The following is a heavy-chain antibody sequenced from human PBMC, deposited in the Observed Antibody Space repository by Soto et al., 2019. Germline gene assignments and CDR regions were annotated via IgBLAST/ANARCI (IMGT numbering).Heavy chain of an antibody. CDR3: ASGNDYGDIKETHYFDY. CDR1: GFTFSSYA. V-gene: IGHV3-30-3*01. J-gene: IGHJ4*02. D-gene: IGHD4-17*01. CDR2: ISYDGSNK. Sequence: QVQLVESGGGVVQPGRSLRLSCAASGFTFSSYAMHWVRQAPGKGLEWVAVISYDGSNKYYADSVKGRFTISRDNSKNTLYLQMNSLRAEDTAVYYCASGNDYGDIKETHYFDYWGQGTLVTVSS.